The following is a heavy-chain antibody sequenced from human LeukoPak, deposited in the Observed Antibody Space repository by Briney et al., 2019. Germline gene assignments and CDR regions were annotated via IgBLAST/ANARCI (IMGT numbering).Heavy chain of an antibody. CDR2: ISGSGGST. CDR3: ANRPYYYYYGMDV. CDR1: GFTFSSYA. J-gene: IGHJ6*02. Sequence: GGSLRLSCAASGFTFSSYAMSWVRQAPGKGLEWVSAISGSGGSTYYADSVKARFTISRDNSKNTLYLQVNSLRAEDTAVYYCANRPYYYYYGMDVWGQGTTVTVSS. V-gene: IGHV3-23*01.